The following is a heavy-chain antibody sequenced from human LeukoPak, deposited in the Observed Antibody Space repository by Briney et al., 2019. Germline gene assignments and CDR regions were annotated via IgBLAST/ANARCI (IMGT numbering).Heavy chain of an antibody. V-gene: IGHV4-38-2*02. CDR3: ARDLHYGSGSYYNYNWFDP. Sequence: SETLSLTCTVSGYSISSGYYWGWIRQPPGKGLEWIGSIYHSGSTYYNPSLKSRVTISVDTSKNQFSLKLSSVTAADTAVYYCARDLHYGSGSYYNYNWFDPWGQGTLVTVSS. CDR1: GYSISSGYY. CDR2: IYHSGST. J-gene: IGHJ5*02. D-gene: IGHD3-10*01.